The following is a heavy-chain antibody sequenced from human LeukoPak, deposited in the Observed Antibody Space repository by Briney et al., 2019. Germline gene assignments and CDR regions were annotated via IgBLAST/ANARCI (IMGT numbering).Heavy chain of an antibody. CDR3: AKDERSSGYFLDY. CDR1: GFTVTGNY. J-gene: IGHJ4*02. D-gene: IGHD3-22*01. V-gene: IGHV3-53*01. CDR2: ISSGGST. Sequence: GGSLRLSCAASGFTVTGNYMSWVRQAPGKGLEWVSVISSGGSTYYADSLKGRFTISRDNFKNTLYLQMNSLRAEDTAVYYCAKDERSSGYFLDYWGQGTLVTVSS.